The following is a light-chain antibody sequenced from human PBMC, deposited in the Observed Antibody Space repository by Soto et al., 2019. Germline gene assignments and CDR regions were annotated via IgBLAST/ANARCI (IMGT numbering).Light chain of an antibody. J-gene: IGKJ5*01. CDR2: GKS. Sequence: EVVLTQSPGTLSLSRGDSATLSCRGSERIYSAYLGWYQQKTGQAPRLLIYGKSSRATGIPDRLSGSGSGTDLNLTISRLEPEDFAVYYCQKYGSSPVTCGQGTRLEIK. CDR3: QKYGSSPVT. V-gene: IGKV3-20*01. CDR1: ERIYSAY.